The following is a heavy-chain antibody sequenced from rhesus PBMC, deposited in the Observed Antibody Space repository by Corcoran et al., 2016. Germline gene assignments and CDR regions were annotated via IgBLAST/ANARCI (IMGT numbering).Heavy chain of an antibody. J-gene: IGHJ4*01. Sequence: QLQLQESGPGLVKPSETLSLTCAVSGGAISSSYWSWLRQAPGRGLEWIGYIYFMGGSTNYNPSRESRVSLSVDTSKNPLSLKLSSVTAADTAVYYCARYMTTVTAAGFDYWGQGVLVTVSS. CDR1: GGAISSSY. CDR3: ARYMTTVTAAGFDY. CDR2: IYFMGGST. V-gene: IGHV4-169*01. D-gene: IGHD4-35*01.